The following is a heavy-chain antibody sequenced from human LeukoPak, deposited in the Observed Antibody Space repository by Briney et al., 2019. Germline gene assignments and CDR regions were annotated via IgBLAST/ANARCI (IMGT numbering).Heavy chain of an antibody. J-gene: IGHJ4*02. CDR2: ISGSGGST. V-gene: IGHV3-23*01. D-gene: IGHD3-22*01. CDR1: GFTFSSYA. Sequence: GGSLRLSCAASGFTFSSYAMSWVRQAPGKGLEWVSAISGSGGSTYYADSVKGRFTISRDNAKKSVYLQMNSLRAEDTAVYYCARGPYYYDSSGFDYWGQGTLVTVSS. CDR3: ARGPYYYDSSGFDY.